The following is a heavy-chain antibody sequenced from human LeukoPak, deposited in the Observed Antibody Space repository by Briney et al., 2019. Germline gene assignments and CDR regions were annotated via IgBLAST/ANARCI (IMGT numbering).Heavy chain of an antibody. CDR3: AKRDVVIRVILVGFHKEANYFDS. CDR2: ISDSGGRT. J-gene: IGHJ4*02. V-gene: IGHV3-23*01. D-gene: IGHD3-22*01. Sequence: GGSLRLSCAVSGITLSNYGMSWVRQAPGKGLEWVAGISDSGGRTYYADSVKGRFTISRDTPKNTLYLQMNSLRAEDTAVYFCAKRDVVIRVILVGFHKEANYFDSWGQGALVSVSS. CDR1: GITLSNYG.